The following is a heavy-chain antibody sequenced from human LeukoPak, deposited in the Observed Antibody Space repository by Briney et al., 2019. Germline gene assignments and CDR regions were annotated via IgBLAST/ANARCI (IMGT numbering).Heavy chain of an antibody. CDR3: ARGSIFGVVGLALTDY. J-gene: IGHJ4*02. CDR1: GESIKNEDYY. CDR2: ISEIGTT. V-gene: IGHV4-30-4*08. Sequence: SETLSLTGSIFGESIKNEDYYWNWIRQPPGKGLEWIGYISEIGTTYYNPSLESRVTISVDTSKNQFSLKLSSVTAADTAVYYCARGSIFGVVGLALTDYWGQGTLVTVSS. D-gene: IGHD3-3*01.